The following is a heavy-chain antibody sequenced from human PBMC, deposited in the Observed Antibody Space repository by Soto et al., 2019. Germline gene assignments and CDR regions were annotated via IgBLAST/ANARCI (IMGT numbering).Heavy chain of an antibody. CDR3: ALFMGEDPDYGMDV. CDR1: GFTFSNFA. D-gene: IGHD2-21*01. J-gene: IGHJ6*02. V-gene: IGHV3-23*01. CDR2: IIGNGTIT. Sequence: EVQLLESGGGLVHSGESLRLSCEASGFTFSNFAMSSVRQAPGKGLEWVSVIIGNGTITYNADYVKGRFTISRDNTKNTLFLQVNSLRVEDTAVYYCALFMGEDPDYGMDVWGQGTTVTVSS.